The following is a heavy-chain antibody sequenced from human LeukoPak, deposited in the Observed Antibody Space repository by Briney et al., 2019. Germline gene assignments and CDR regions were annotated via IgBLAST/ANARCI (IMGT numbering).Heavy chain of an antibody. V-gene: IGHV3-48*04. CDR2: ISSSTRTT. CDR3: ARDYYKNFDY. CDR1: GFTFSSYT. D-gene: IGHD3-22*01. Sequence: TGGSLRLSCAASGFTFSSYTINWVRQAPGKGLEWVSYISSSTRTTYYADSVKGRFTISRDNAKNSLYLQMNSLRAEDTAVYYCARDYYKNFDYWGQGTLVTVSS. J-gene: IGHJ4*02.